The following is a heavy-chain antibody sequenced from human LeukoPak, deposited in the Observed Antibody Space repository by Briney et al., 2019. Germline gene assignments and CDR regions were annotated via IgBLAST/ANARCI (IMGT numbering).Heavy chain of an antibody. Sequence: SETLSLTCTVSGGSISSSSDYCGWIRQPPGKGLEWIGNIYYSGTTYYNPSLKSRVTISVDTSKNQFSLKLSSVTAADTAVYYCARLLTGGDNWFDPWGQGTLVTVSS. CDR3: ARLLTGGDNWFDP. J-gene: IGHJ5*02. V-gene: IGHV4-39*01. CDR1: GGSISSSSDY. D-gene: IGHD7-27*01. CDR2: IYYSGTT.